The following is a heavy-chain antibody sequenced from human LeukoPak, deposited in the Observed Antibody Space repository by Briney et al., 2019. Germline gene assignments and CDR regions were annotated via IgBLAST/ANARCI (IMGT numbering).Heavy chain of an antibody. V-gene: IGHV3-20*04. CDR1: GFTFDDYG. Sequence: PGGSLRLSCAASGFTFDDYGMSWVRQAPGKGLEWVSGINWNGGSTGYADSVKGRFTISRDNAKNSLYLQMNSLRAEDTALYYCAKDEGVVVIGHNAPYYWGQGTLVTVSS. D-gene: IGHD3-22*01. CDR2: INWNGGST. J-gene: IGHJ4*02. CDR3: AKDEGVVVIGHNAPYY.